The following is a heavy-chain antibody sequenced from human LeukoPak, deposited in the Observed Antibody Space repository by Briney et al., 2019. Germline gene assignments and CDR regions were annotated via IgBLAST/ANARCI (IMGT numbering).Heavy chain of an antibody. CDR3: AKGSFSNWFDY. V-gene: IGHV3-30*18. CDR2: LSFDGSYK. D-gene: IGHD4-11*01. J-gene: IGHJ4*02. CDR1: GFTFNGYG. Sequence: GGSLRLSCAASGFTFNGYGMHWVRQAPVKGLEWVAVLSFDGSYKYYADSVKGRFTISRDNSKNTLYLQMNSLRVDDTAVYYCAKGSFSNWFDYWGQGTLVTVSS.